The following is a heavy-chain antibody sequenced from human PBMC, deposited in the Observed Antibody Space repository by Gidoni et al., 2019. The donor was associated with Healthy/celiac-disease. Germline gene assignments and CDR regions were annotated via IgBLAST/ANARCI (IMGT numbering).Heavy chain of an antibody. CDR2: SYYSGST. Sequence: QLQLQESGPGLVKPSETLSLTGTVSGGSLSSSSSYWGWIRQPPGKVLEWIGRSYYSGSTYYPPSLKSRVTISVDTSMNQFSLKLISVTAADTAVYYCARLRARRITIFGVGWFDPWGQGTLVTVSS. CDR1: GGSLSSSSSY. D-gene: IGHD3-3*01. V-gene: IGHV4-39*01. J-gene: IGHJ5*02. CDR3: ARLRARRITIFGVGWFDP.